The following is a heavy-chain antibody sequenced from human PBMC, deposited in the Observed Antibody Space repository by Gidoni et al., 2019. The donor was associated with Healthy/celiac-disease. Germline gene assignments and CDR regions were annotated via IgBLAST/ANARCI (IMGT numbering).Heavy chain of an antibody. CDR2: ISWNSGSI. J-gene: IGHJ4*02. CDR3: AKDTGPDFWSGYADY. D-gene: IGHD3-3*01. Sequence: EVQLVESGGGLVQPGRSLRLSCAASGFTFDDYAMHWVRQAPGKGLEWVSGISWNSGSIGYADSVKGRFTISRDNAKNSLYLQMNSLRAEDTALYYCAKDTGPDFWSGYADYWGQGTLVTVSS. CDR1: GFTFDDYA. V-gene: IGHV3-9*01.